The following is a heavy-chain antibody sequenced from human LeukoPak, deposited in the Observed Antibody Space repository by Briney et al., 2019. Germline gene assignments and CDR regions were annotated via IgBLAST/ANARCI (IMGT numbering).Heavy chain of an antibody. CDR3: ARHWLGIQDFDY. D-gene: IGHD6-19*01. V-gene: IGHV4-39*01. J-gene: IGHJ4*02. CDR1: GGSISSSSYY. Sequence: SETLSLTCTVSGGSISSSSYYWGWIRQPPGKGLEWIGNIYYSGSTYYNPSLKSRVTISVDTSKNQFSLKLSSVTAADTAVYYCARHWLGIQDFDYWGQGTLVTVSS. CDR2: IYYSGST.